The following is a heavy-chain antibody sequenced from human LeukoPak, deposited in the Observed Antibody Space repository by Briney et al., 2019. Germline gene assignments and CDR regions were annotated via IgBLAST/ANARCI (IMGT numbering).Heavy chain of an antibody. CDR3: VKDLGSSSVGY. CDR2: IRSNGGST. Sequence: GGSLTLSCSASGFTFSSYAMHWVRQAPGKGLEYVSVIRSNGGSTHYVDSVKGRFTLSRDNSKNTLYLQMSSLRAEDTAVYYCVKDLGSSSVGYWGQGTLVTVSS. J-gene: IGHJ4*02. V-gene: IGHV3-64D*09. D-gene: IGHD6-6*01. CDR1: GFTFSSYA.